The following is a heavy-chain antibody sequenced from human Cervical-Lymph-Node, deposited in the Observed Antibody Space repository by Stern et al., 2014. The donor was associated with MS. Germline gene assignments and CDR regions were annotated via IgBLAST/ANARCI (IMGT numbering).Heavy chain of an antibody. Sequence: QVQLQESGPGLVKPSQTLSLTCTVSGGSISTVGYYWTWIRQHPGKGLEWIVYTNTSGITYYNPSLKSRASIAVDTSKNQFSLNVTSVTAAATALYYCARSDRLWGSFDYWGQGTLVTVSS. D-gene: IGHD3-16*01. J-gene: IGHJ4*02. CDR1: GGSISTVGYY. CDR3: ARSDRLWGSFDY. CDR2: TNTSGIT. V-gene: IGHV4-31*03.